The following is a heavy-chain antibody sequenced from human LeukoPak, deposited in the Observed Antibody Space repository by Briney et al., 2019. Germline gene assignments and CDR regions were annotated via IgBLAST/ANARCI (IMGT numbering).Heavy chain of an antibody. V-gene: IGHV3-7*04. CDR1: GFTFSDYY. J-gene: IGHJ6*02. Sequence: GGSLRLSCAASGFTFSDYYMSWIRQAPGKGLEWVANIKQDGSEKYYVESVKGRFTISRDNAKNSLNLQMNSLRAEDTAVYYCARGSSGYKPYGMDVWGQGTTVTVPS. CDR2: IKQDGSEK. CDR3: ARGSSGYKPYGMDV. D-gene: IGHD3-22*01.